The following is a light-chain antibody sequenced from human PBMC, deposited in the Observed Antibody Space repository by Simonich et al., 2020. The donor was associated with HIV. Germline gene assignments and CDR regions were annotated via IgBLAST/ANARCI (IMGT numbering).Light chain of an antibody. Sequence: ELIMTQSPATLSVSPGERATLSCSTSQIVSINLAWYQPKPGQAPRILIEGASSRATCIPSRFIGSGFGSQFTLPISSMQSEDFAVYYCQQYNNWPSPFTFGPGTKVDIK. CDR3: QQYNNWPSPFT. J-gene: IGKJ3*01. CDR1: QIVSIN. CDR2: GAS. V-gene: IGKV3-15*01.